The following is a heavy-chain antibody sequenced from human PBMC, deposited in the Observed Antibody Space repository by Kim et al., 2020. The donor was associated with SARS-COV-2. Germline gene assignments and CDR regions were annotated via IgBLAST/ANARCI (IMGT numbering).Heavy chain of an antibody. CDR1: GGSFSGYY. J-gene: IGHJ6*02. D-gene: IGHD5-18*01. CDR2: INHSGST. Sequence: SETLSLTCAVYGGSFSGYYWSWIRQPPGKGLEWIGEINHSGSTNYNPSLKSRVTISVDTSKNQFSLKLSSVTAADTAVYYCARTRGYSYANPYYYYGMDVWGQGTTVTVSS. V-gene: IGHV4-34*01. CDR3: ARTRGYSYANPYYYYGMDV.